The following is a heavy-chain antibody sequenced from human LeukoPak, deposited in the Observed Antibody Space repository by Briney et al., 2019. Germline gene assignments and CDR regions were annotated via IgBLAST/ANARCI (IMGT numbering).Heavy chain of an antibody. V-gene: IGHV1-2*02. D-gene: IGHD1-1*01. CDR1: GYTFTGYY. CDR3: ARDIDGTTDFDY. J-gene: IGHJ4*02. Sequence: ASEKVSCKASGYTFTGYYMHWVRQAPGQGLEWMGWINPNSGGTNYAQKFQGRVTMTRDTSISTAYMELSRLRSDDTAVYYCARDIDGTTDFDYWGQGSLVTVSS. CDR2: INPNSGGT.